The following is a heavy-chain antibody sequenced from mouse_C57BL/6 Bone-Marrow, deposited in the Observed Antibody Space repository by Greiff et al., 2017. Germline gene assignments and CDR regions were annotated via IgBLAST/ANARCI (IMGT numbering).Heavy chain of an antibody. CDR2: IYPRSGNT. V-gene: IGHV1-81*01. J-gene: IGHJ4*01. Sequence: VQLQQSGAELARPGASVKLSCKASGYTFTSSGISWVKQRTGQGLEWIGEIYPRSGNTYYNEKFKGKDTLTADNSSRTAYMELRSLTSEDSAVYFCARQRLRKRGYAMDYWGQGTSVTVSS. CDR1: GYTFTSSG. D-gene: IGHD1-1*01. CDR3: ARQRLRKRGYAMDY.